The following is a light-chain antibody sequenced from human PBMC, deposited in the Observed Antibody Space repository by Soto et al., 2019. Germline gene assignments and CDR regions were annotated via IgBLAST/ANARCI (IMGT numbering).Light chain of an antibody. Sequence: DIQMTQSPSTLSASVGDRVTITCRASQSISHWLAWYQQKPGKAPKVLIYKASTLQTGVPSRFSGSGSGTEFTLTISSLQPDDFATYYCQQSHSSPRTFGQGTTV. CDR3: QQSHSSPRT. CDR2: KAS. CDR1: QSISHW. V-gene: IGKV1-5*03. J-gene: IGKJ1*01.